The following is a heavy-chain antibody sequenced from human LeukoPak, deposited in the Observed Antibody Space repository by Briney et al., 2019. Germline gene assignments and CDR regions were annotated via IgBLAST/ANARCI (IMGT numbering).Heavy chain of an antibody. D-gene: IGHD4-17*01. J-gene: IGHJ4*02. CDR3: ARDATVTTPYFDY. Sequence: GGSLRLSCAASGFTSSSYSMNWVRQAPEKGLEWVSSISSSSSYIYYADSVKGRFTISRDNAKNSLYLQMNSLRAEDTAVDYCARDATVTTPYFDYWGQGTLVTVSS. CDR2: ISSSSSYI. CDR1: GFTSSSYS. V-gene: IGHV3-21*01.